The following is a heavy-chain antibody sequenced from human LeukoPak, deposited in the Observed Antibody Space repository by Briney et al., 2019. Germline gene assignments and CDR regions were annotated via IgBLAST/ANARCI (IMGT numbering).Heavy chain of an antibody. CDR2: IKQDGSER. D-gene: IGHD3/OR15-3a*01. Sequence: GGSLRLSCAASGFTFSKSWMSWVRRAPGKGLEWVANIKQDGSERHYMDSVKGRFTISRDNAENSLYLQMNSLRAEDTAVYYCRTGTHYWGQGTLVTVSS. V-gene: IGHV3-7*01. CDR3: RTGTHY. J-gene: IGHJ4*02. CDR1: GFTFSKSW.